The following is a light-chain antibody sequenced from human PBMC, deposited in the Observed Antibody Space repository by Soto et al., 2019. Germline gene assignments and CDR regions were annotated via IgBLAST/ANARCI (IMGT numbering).Light chain of an antibody. V-gene: IGKV3-20*01. CDR3: QQYATSPRA. CDR1: QTVSNNY. CDR2: DAT. J-gene: IGKJ1*01. Sequence: ENVLTQSPGTLSLSPGERATLSCRASQTVSNNYFAWYQHKPGQAPRLLLYDATTRATGIPDRFSGSESGTDFTLTISRLEPEDFAVYYCQQYATSPRAFGQGTKVDMK.